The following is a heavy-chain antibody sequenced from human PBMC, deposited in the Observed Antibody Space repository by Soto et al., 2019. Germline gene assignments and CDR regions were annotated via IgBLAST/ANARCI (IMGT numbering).Heavy chain of an antibody. J-gene: IGHJ6*02. D-gene: IGHD2-21*02. CDR1: GGTISRYY. CDR3: ARDLWGYCGTDCYPLDV. Sequence: QVQLQESGPGLVKPSETLSLTCTVSGGTISRYYWSWIRQPPGKGLEWIGYMYNTGSTVYNPSFTGRVTISVDTSKTQFSLKLNSVTAADPAVYYCARDLWGYCGTDCYPLDVWGQGTTVTVSS. V-gene: IGHV4-59*01. CDR2: MYNTGST.